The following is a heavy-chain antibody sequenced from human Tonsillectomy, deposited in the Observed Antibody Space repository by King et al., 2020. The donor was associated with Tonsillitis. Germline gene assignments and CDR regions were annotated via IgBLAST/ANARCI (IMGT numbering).Heavy chain of an antibody. CDR3: ARGRRGDSGGYYTNLYWNY. J-gene: IGHJ4*02. CDR1: GGSISSYY. CDR2: IYYSGST. D-gene: IGHD3-22*01. V-gene: IGHV4-59*01. Sequence: LQLQESGPGLVKPSETLSLTCTVSGGSISSYYWSWIRQPPGKGLEWIGYIYYSGSTNYNPSLKSRVTISVNTSKNQFSLKLSSVTAADTAVYYCARGRRGDSGGYYTNLYWNYWGQGTLVTVSS.